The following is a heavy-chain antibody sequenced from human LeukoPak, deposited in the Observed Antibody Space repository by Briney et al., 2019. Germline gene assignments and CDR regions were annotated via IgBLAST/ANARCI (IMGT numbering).Heavy chain of an antibody. CDR3: ARGPIYPRSGDYPNYYLDY. J-gene: IGHJ4*02. CDR2: MNPNSGVT. D-gene: IGHD3-22*01. V-gene: IGHV1-8*01. CDR1: GYTFTIYD. Sequence: ASVKVSCKASGYTFTIYDINWVRQASGQGLEWMGWMNPNSGVTGYAQKFQGRVSMTRDTSISTAYMELSSLRSEDTAVYYCARGPIYPRSGDYPNYYLDYWGQGTLVTVSS.